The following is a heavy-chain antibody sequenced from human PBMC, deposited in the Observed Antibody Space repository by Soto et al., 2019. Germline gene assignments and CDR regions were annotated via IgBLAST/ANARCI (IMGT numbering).Heavy chain of an antibody. CDR1: GDSISSGNW. V-gene: IGHV3-74*01. CDR3: AKAPTMIVVVIKLYFDY. CDR2: IDSDGSTT. Sequence: ETLSLTCAVSGDSISSGNWWSWVRQPPGKGLLWVSRIDSDGSTTNYADSVKGRFTISRDNSKNTLYLQMNSLRAEDTAVYNCAKAPTMIVVVIKLYFDYWGQGTLVTVSS. J-gene: IGHJ4*02. D-gene: IGHD3-22*01.